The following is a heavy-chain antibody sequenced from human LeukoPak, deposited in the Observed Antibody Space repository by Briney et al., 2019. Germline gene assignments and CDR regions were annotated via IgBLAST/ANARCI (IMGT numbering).Heavy chain of an antibody. CDR2: ISSNGGST. Sequence: GGSLRLSCVVSGFTFSSYAMHWVRQAPGKGLEYVSAISSNGGSTYYANSVKGRFTISRDNSKNTLYLQMGSLRAEDTAVYYCVKITSVTGGDCWGQGTRLTVSS. D-gene: IGHD1-1*01. CDR1: GFTFSSYA. V-gene: IGHV3-64*01. J-gene: IGHJ4*02. CDR3: VKITSVTGGDC.